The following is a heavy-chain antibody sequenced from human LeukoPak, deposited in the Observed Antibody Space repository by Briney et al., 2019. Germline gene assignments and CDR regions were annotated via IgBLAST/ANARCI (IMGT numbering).Heavy chain of an antibody. CDR2: INPNSGGT. D-gene: IGHD1-26*01. V-gene: IGHV1-2*02. CDR3: ARYSGSKRGLGY. J-gene: IGHJ4*02. Sequence: ASVKVSCKASGYTFTGYYMHWVRQAPGQGLEWMGWINPNSGGTNYAQKFQSRVTMTRDTSISTAYMELSRLRSDDTAVYYCARYSGSKRGLGYWGQGTLVTVSS. CDR1: GYTFTGYY.